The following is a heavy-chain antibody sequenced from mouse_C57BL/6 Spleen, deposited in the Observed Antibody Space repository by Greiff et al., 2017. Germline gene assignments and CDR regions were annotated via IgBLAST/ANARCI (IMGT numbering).Heavy chain of an antibody. J-gene: IGHJ2*02. D-gene: IGHD1-1*02. Sequence: QVQLQQPGAELVKPGASVKLSCKASGYTFTSYWMHWVKQRPGQGLEWIGMIHPTSGSTNYNEKFKSKATLTVDKSSSTAYMQLSSLTSEDSAVYYCASTGAYGDYIDYWGQGTSLTVSS. CDR1: GYTFTSYW. CDR2: IHPTSGST. CDR3: ASTGAYGDYIDY. V-gene: IGHV1-64*01.